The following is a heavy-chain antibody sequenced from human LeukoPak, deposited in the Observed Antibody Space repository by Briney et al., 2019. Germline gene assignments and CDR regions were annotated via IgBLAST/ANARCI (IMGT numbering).Heavy chain of an antibody. V-gene: IGHV4-39*07. J-gene: IGHJ6*03. CDR2: IYYSGST. Sequence: PSETLSLTCTVSGGSISSSSYYWGWIRQPPGKGLEWIGSIYYSGSTNYNPSLKSRVTMSVDTSKNQFSLKLSSVTAADTAVYYCARVKRDTAMVTPRDYYYYYMDVWGKGTTVTVSS. CDR1: GGSISSSSYY. D-gene: IGHD5-18*01. CDR3: ARVKRDTAMVTPRDYYYYYMDV.